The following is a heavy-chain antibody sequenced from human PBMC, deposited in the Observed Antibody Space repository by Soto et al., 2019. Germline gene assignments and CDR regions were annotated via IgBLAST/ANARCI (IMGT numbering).Heavy chain of an antibody. D-gene: IGHD4-4*01. CDR2: IYYSGST. Sequence: LSLTCTVSGGSISSYYWSWIRQPPGKGLEWIGYIYYSGSTNYNPSLKSRVTISVDTSKNQFSLKLSSVTAAVTAVYYCARSVYSNYYYYYYMDVWGKGTTVTVSS. J-gene: IGHJ6*03. V-gene: IGHV4-59*01. CDR1: GGSISSYY. CDR3: ARSVYSNYYYYYYMDV.